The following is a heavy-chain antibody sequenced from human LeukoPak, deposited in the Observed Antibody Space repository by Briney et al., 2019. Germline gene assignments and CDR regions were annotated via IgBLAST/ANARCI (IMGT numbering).Heavy chain of an antibody. CDR1: GYTFTSYG. CDR2: IIPIFGTA. Sequence: ASVKVSCKASGYTFTSYGISWVRQAPGQGLEWMGGIIPIFGTANYAQKFQGRVTITADESTSTAYMELSSLRSEDTAVYYCAREPTQLSPLPNWFDPWGQGTLVTVSS. V-gene: IGHV1-69*13. CDR3: AREPTQLSPLPNWFDP. D-gene: IGHD2-2*01. J-gene: IGHJ5*02.